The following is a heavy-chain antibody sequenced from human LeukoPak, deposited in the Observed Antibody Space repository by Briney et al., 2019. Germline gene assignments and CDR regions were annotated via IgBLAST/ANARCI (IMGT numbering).Heavy chain of an antibody. CDR2: IYHSGST. J-gene: IGHJ4*02. CDR1: GGSISSGGYS. D-gene: IGHD3-3*01. V-gene: IGHV4-30-2*01. CDR3: ARSYYDFWSGFDY. Sequence: PSQTLSLTCAVSGGSISSGGYSWSWIRQPPGKGLEWIGYIYHSGSTYYNPSLKSRVTISVDRSKNQFSLKLSPVTAADTAVYYCARSYYDFWSGFDYWGQGTLVTVSS.